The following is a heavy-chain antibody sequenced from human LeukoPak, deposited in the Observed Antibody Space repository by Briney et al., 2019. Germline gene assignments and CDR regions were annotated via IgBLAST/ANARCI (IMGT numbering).Heavy chain of an antibody. CDR3: ALGIVVVPAAISPSDY. CDR2: INPSGGST. D-gene: IGHD2-2*02. CDR1: GYTSTSYY. Sequence: GASVKVSCKASGYTSTSYYMHWVRQAPGQGLEWMGIINPSGGSTSYAQKFQGRVTMTRDMSTSTVYMELSSLRSEDTAVYYCALGIVVVPAAISPSDYWGQGTLVTVSS. V-gene: IGHV1-46*01. J-gene: IGHJ4*02.